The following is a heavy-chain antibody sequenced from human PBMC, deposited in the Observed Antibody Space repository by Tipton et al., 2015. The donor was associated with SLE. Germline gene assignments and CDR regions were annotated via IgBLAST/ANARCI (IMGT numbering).Heavy chain of an antibody. CDR3: ARTNPYYYYYMDV. J-gene: IGHJ6*03. CDR1: GGSISSYY. Sequence: TLSLTCTVSGGSISSYYWSWIRQPPGKGLEWIGYIYYSGSTNYNPSLKSRVTISVDTSKNQFSPKLSSVTAADTAVYYCARTNPYYYYYMDVWGKGTTVTVSS. V-gene: IGHV4-59*01. CDR2: IYYSGST.